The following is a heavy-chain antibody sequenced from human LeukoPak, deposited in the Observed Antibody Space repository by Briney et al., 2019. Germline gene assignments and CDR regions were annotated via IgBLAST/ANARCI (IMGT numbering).Heavy chain of an antibody. CDR1: GFIFSSYA. D-gene: IGHD1-26*01. J-gene: IGHJ4*02. CDR2: ISYDGTNK. V-gene: IGHV3-30-3*01. Sequence: PGRSLRLPCAASGFIFSSYAMHWVRQAPGKGLEWVAVISYDGTNKYYADSVKGRFTISRDNSKNTLYLQMNSLRAEDTAVYYCAREGIVGATFYFDYWGQGTLVTVSS. CDR3: AREGIVGATFYFDY.